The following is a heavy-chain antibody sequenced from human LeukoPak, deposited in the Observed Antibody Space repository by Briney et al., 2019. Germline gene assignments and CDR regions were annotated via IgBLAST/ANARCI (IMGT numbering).Heavy chain of an antibody. V-gene: IGHV4-39*01. CDR2: IYYSGST. CDR3: ARQVPDYDLLTAYYLFDY. D-gene: IGHD3-9*01. CDR1: GGSISSSSYY. J-gene: IGHJ4*02. Sequence: SETLSLTCTVSGGSISSSSYYWGWIRQPPGKGLEWIASIYYSGSTYYNPSLKSRVTISVDTSKNQFSLKLSSVTAADTAVYYCARQVPDYDLLTAYYLFDYWGQGTLVTVSS.